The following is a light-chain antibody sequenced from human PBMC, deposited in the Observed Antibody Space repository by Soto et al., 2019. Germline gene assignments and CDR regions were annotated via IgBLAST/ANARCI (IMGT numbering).Light chain of an antibody. Sequence: DSWMTQSPASLAVSLGERATINCKSSQSLLFSSNKKNYLAWYQQRPGQPPKLLIYWASSRESGVPDRFTGSGSGTDFTLSISSLQAEDVAVYYCQQFYSSPLTFGGGTKVDIK. CDR3: QQFYSSPLT. V-gene: IGKV4-1*01. J-gene: IGKJ4*01. CDR1: QSLLFSSNKKNY. CDR2: WAS.